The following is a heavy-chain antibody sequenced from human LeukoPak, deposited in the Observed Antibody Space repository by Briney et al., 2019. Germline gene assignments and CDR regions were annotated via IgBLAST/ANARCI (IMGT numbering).Heavy chain of an antibody. CDR1: GYTFTSYG. CDR2: ISAYNGNT. CDR3: ARSPHYQLLEINWFDP. V-gene: IGHV1-18*01. D-gene: IGHD2-2*01. Sequence: VASVKVSCKASGYTFTSYGISWVRQAPGQGLEWMGWISAYNGNTNYAQKLQGRVTMTTDTSTSTAYMELRSLRSDDTAVYYCARSPHYQLLEINWFDPWGQGTLVTVSS. J-gene: IGHJ5*02.